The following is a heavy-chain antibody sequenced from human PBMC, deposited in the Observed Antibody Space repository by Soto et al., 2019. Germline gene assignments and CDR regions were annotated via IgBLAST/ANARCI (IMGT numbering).Heavy chain of an antibody. CDR2: INGDNGDT. CDR1: GYTFTNYG. D-gene: IGHD7-27*01. Sequence: VQLVQSGAEVKQPGASVKVSCKASGYTFTNYGVTWVRQAPGQGLEWMGWINGDNGDTHYAQNVQGKATMTTDKSTRTAYMELRRLKSADTAVYYCVRHGRDYNAYTGVYNSYGMNVWGQGTTITVSS. J-gene: IGHJ6*02. V-gene: IGHV1-18*01. CDR3: VRHGRDYNAYTGVYNSYGMNV.